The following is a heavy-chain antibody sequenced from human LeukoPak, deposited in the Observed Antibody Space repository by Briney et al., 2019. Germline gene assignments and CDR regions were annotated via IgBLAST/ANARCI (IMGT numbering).Heavy chain of an antibody. CDR2: INPNSGGT. J-gene: IGHJ5*02. CDR1: GYTFTGYY. CDR3: ARAGEYSGYDTHPQYNWFDP. V-gene: IGHV1-2*02. D-gene: IGHD5-12*01. Sequence: ASVKVSCKASGYTFTGYYMHWVRQAPGQGLEWMGWINPNSGGTNYAQKFQGRVTMTRDTSISTAYMEPSRLRSDDTAVYYCARAGEYSGYDTHPQYNWFDPWGQGTLVTVSS.